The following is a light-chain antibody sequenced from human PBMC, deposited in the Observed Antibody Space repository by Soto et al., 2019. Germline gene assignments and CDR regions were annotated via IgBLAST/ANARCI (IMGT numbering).Light chain of an antibody. V-gene: IGKV3-15*01. CDR1: QSISSN. J-gene: IGKJ1*01. CDR2: GAS. Sequence: EVVLTQSPATLSVSPGERASLSCRASQSISSNLAWYQQKAGQAPRLLIYGASTRATGIPARFSGSGSGTEFTLTISSLQSEDLAVYYCHQYNNWPPWTFGQGTKVDIK. CDR3: HQYNNWPPWT.